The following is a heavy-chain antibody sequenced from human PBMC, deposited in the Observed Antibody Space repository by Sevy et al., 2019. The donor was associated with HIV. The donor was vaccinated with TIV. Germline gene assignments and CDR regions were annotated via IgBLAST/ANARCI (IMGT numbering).Heavy chain of an antibody. CDR3: ARDKLLPVMVSMVRGALSFYFDY. J-gene: IGHJ4*02. CDR2: IWYDGSNK. V-gene: IGHV3-33*01. D-gene: IGHD3-10*01. CDR1: GFTFSDYG. Sequence: GGSLRLSCAASGFTFSDYGIHWARQAPGKGLEWVAVIWYDGSNKYYAESVKGRFTISRDNSKNTLYLQMDSLRAEDTAVYYCARDKLLPVMVSMVRGALSFYFDYWGQGTLVTVSS.